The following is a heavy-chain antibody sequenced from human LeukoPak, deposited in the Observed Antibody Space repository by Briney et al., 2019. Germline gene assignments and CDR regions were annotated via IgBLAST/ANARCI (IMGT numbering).Heavy chain of an antibody. Sequence: PSETLSLTCAVYGGSFSGYYWSWIRQPPGKGLEWIGEMNHSGSTNYNPSLKSRVTISVDTSKNQFSLKLSSVTAADTAVYYCATGMGFDYWGQGTLVTVSS. CDR1: GGSFSGYY. D-gene: IGHD5-24*01. J-gene: IGHJ4*02. CDR2: MNHSGST. CDR3: ATGMGFDY. V-gene: IGHV4-34*01.